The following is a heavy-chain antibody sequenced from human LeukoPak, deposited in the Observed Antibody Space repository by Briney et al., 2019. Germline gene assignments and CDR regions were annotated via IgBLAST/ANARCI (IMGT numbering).Heavy chain of an antibody. CDR2: INRNSGGT. V-gene: IGHV1-2*02. D-gene: IGHD3-10*01. Sequence: GASVKVSCKASGYTFTGYYMHWVRQAPGQGLEWMGWINRNSGGTNYAQKFQGRVTMTRDTSISAAYMELSRLRSDDTAVYYCARGGDFTDNWFDPWGRGTLVIVSS. CDR1: GYTFTGYY. CDR3: ARGGDFTDNWFDP. J-gene: IGHJ5*02.